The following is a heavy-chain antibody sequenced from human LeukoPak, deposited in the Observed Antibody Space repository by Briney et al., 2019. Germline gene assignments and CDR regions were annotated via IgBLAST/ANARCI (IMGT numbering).Heavy chain of an antibody. CDR2: IRYDGSNK. CDR1: GFTFSSYW. CDR3: AKAPVTSCRGAFCYPFDY. J-gene: IGHJ4*02. V-gene: IGHV3-30*02. Sequence: PGGSLRLSCAASGFTFSSYWMHWVRQAPGKGLEWVAFIRYDGSNKYYADSVKGRFTISRDNSKNTLYLQMNSLRAEDTAVYYCAKAPVTSCRGAFCYPFDYWGQGTLVTVSS. D-gene: IGHD2-15*01.